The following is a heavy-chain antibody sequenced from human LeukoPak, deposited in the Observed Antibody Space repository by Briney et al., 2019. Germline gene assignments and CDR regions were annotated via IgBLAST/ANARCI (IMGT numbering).Heavy chain of an antibody. CDR2: INHSGST. Sequence: PSETLSLTCAVYGGSFSGYYWSWIRQPPGKGLEWIGEINHSGSTNYNPSLKSRVTISVDTSKNQFSLKLSSVTAADTAVYYCARKAARYYYYYGMDVWGQGTTVTVSS. CDR1: GGSFSGYY. D-gene: IGHD2-15*01. J-gene: IGHJ6*02. CDR3: ARKAARYYYYYGMDV. V-gene: IGHV4-34*01.